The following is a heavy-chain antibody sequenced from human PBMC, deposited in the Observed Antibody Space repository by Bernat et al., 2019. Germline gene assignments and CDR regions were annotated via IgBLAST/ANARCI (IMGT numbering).Heavy chain of an antibody. V-gene: IGHV3-30*04. CDR2: ISYDGSNK. CDR1: GFTFSSYS. CDR3: AKGVEVDY. Sequence: QVQLVESGGGVVQPGRSLRLSCAASGFTFSSYSMHWVRQAPGKGLEWVAVISYDGSNKYYADSVKGRFTISRDNSKNTLYLQMNSLRAEDTAVYYCAKGVEVDYWGQGTLVTVSS. J-gene: IGHJ4*02.